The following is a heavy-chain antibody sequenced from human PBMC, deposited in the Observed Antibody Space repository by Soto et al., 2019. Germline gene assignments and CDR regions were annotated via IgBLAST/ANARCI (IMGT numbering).Heavy chain of an antibody. V-gene: IGHV4-59*01. J-gene: IGHJ6*02. CDR1: GGSISSYY. CDR3: ARVRYSSSYGMDV. CDR2: IYYSGST. Sequence: QVQLQESGPGLVKPSETLSLTCNVSGGSISSYYWSWIRQSPGNGLEWIGYIYYSGSTNYNPSLKSRVTISVDASKNQFSLKLSSVTAADTAVYYCARVRYSSSYGMDVWGQGTTVTVSS. D-gene: IGHD6-19*01.